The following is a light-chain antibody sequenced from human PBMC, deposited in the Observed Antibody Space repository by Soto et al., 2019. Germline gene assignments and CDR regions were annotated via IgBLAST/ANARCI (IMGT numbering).Light chain of an antibody. CDR3: QQYNNWPPWT. V-gene: IGKV3-15*01. CDR1: QTISSN. CDR2: GAS. Sequence: EIVVTQSPGTQSLSPGERATLSFRASQTISSNLAWYQQKPGQAPRLLIYGASTRATGIPARFSGSGSGTEFTLTISSLQSEDFAVYYCQQYNNWPPWTFGQGTKVDIK. J-gene: IGKJ1*01.